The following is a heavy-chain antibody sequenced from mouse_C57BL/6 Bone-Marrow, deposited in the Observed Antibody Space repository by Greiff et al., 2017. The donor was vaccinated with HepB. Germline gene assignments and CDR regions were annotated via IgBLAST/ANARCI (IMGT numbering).Heavy chain of an antibody. CDR1: CYTFTSYW. Sequence: QVQLQQSGAELAKPGASVKLSCKASCYTFTSYWMHWVKQRPGQGLEWIGYINPSSGYTKYNQKFKDKATLTADKSSSTAYMQLSSLTYEDSAVYYCARCPLYSPYAMDYWGQGTSVTVSS. D-gene: IGHD2-12*01. V-gene: IGHV1-7*01. J-gene: IGHJ4*01. CDR2: INPSSGYT. CDR3: ARCPLYSPYAMDY.